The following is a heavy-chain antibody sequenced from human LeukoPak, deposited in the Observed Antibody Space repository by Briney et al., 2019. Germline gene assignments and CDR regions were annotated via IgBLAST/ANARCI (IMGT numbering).Heavy chain of an antibody. J-gene: IGHJ4*02. Sequence: GGSLTLSCVASGLSVSSNYMSWVRQAPGKGLEWVSVIYRDGSSYYAESVKGRFTISRDNSKNTLYIQMNSLRAEDTAVYYCARSFYDILIGYYQYFDYWGQGSLVTVSS. CDR3: ARSFYDILIGYYQYFDY. CDR1: GLSVSSNY. D-gene: IGHD3-9*01. CDR2: IYRDGSS. V-gene: IGHV3-66*01.